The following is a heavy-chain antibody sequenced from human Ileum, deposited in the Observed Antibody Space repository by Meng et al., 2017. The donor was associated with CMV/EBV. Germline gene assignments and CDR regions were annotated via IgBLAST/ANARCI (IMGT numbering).Heavy chain of an antibody. V-gene: IGHV1-2*06. CDR1: GYTFTDNF. CDR3: ARDLVVVTAPGDS. J-gene: IGHJ4*02. D-gene: IGHD2-21*02. Sequence: KAAGYTFTDNFRHWVRQAPGQGLEWMGRISGNNGNTRYARKFQGRVTMTRDTSTSTVYMELDRLTSDDTAVYYCARDLVVVTAPGDSWGQGTLVTVSS. CDR2: ISGNNGNT.